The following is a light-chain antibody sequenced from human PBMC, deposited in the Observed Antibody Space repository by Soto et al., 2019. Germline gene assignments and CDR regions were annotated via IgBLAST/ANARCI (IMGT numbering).Light chain of an antibody. CDR3: KQYNNWPIT. CDR1: QSVSSN. J-gene: IGKJ5*01. Sequence: EIVMTQSPGTLSLSPGDRATLSCRASQSVSSNLAWYQQKPGQAPRLLIYGASTRATGIQARFSGSGSGTEFTLTIRSLQSEDFAVYYCKQYNNWPITFGQGTRLEIK. CDR2: GAS. V-gene: IGKV3-15*01.